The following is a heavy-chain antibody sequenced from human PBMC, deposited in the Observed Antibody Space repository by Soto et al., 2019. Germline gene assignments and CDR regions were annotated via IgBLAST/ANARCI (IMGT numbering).Heavy chain of an antibody. J-gene: IGHJ4*02. Sequence: PSETLSLTCTVSGGSISSGGYYWSWIRQHPGKGLEWIGYIYYSGSTYYNPTLKSRVTISVDTSKNQFSLKLSSVTAADTAVYYCARLSASDGYFDYWGQGTLVTVSS. CDR3: ARLSASDGYFDY. CDR1: GGSISSGGYY. V-gene: IGHV4-31*03. CDR2: IYYSGST.